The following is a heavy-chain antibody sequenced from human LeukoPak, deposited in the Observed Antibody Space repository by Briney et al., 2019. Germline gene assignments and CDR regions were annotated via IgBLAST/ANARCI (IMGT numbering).Heavy chain of an antibody. CDR2: IYYSGST. Sequence: SETLSLTCTVSGGSISSSSYSWGWIRQPPGKGLEWIGSIYYSGSTYYNPSLKSRVTISVDTSKNQFSLKLSSVTAADTAVYYCAGSYGDYVAWFDPWGQGTLVTVSS. V-gene: IGHV4-39*01. CDR3: AGSYGDYVAWFDP. J-gene: IGHJ5*02. D-gene: IGHD4-17*01. CDR1: GGSISSSSYS.